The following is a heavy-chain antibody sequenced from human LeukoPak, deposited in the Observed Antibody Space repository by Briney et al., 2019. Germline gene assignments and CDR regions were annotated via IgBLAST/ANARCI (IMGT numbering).Heavy chain of an antibody. CDR2: TYYRSKWYN. CDR3: ARGAGIAVAVISWFDP. Sequence: SQTLSLTCAISGDSVSSNSAAWNWIRQSPSRGLEWLGRTYYRSKWYNDYAVSVKSRITINPDTSKNQFSLQLNSVTPEDTAVYYCARGAGIAVAVISWFDPWGQGTLVTVSS. CDR1: GDSVSSNSAA. D-gene: IGHD6-19*01. J-gene: IGHJ5*02. V-gene: IGHV6-1*01.